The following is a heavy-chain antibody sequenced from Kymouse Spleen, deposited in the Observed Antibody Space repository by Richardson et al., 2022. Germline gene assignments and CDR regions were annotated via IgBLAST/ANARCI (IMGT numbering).Heavy chain of an antibody. CDR2: IYYSGST. Sequence: QVQLQESGPGLVKPSQTLSLTCTVSGGSISSGGYYWSWIRQHPGKGLEWIGYIYYSGSTYYNPSLKSRVTISVDTSKNQFSLKLSSVTAADTAVYYCARDRVTGTDYYGMDVWGQGTTVTVSS. CDR1: GGSISSGGYY. J-gene: IGHJ6*02. CDR3: ARDRVTGTDYYGMDV. V-gene: IGHV4-31*03. D-gene: IGHD1-7*01.